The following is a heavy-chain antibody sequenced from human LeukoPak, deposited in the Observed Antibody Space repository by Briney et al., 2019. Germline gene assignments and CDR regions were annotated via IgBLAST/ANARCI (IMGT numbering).Heavy chain of an antibody. CDR3: ARDRFSDYVYYFDY. J-gene: IGHJ4*02. D-gene: IGHD3-16*01. Sequence: SETLSLTCTVSGGSISSSSYYWGWMRQPPGKGLEWIGSIYYSGSTYYNPSLKSRVTISVDTSKNQFSLKLSSVTAADTAVYYCARDRFSDYVYYFDYWGQGTLVTVSS. V-gene: IGHV4-39*07. CDR2: IYYSGST. CDR1: GGSISSSSYY.